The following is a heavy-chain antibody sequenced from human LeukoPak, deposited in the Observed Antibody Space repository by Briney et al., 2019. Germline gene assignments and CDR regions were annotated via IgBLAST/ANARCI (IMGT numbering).Heavy chain of an antibody. CDR2: IYHSGST. Sequence: LETLSLTCTVSGYSISSGYFWGWIRQPPGKGLEWIGSIYHSGSTYYNPSLKSRVTISVDTSKNQFSLKLSSVTAADTAVYYCARPLYYYDSSGRNDAFDIWGQGTMVTVSS. V-gene: IGHV4-38-2*02. CDR3: ARPLYYYDSSGRNDAFDI. J-gene: IGHJ3*02. D-gene: IGHD3-22*01. CDR1: GYSISSGYF.